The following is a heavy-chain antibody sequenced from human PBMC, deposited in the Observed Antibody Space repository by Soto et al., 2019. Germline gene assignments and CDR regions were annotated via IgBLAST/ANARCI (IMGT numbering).Heavy chain of an antibody. CDR1: GYTFTSYG. Sequence: QVQLVQSGAEVKKPGASVKVSCKASGYTFTSYGXXXXXXXXXXGLAWMGWISAYNGNTNYAQKLQGRVTMTTDTXXXXXXXXXXXXXXXXXXXXXXAXXXXXXPRDYWGQGTLVTVSS. V-gene: IGHV1-18*01. CDR2: ISAYNGNT. J-gene: IGHJ4*02. CDR3: AXXXXXXPRDY.